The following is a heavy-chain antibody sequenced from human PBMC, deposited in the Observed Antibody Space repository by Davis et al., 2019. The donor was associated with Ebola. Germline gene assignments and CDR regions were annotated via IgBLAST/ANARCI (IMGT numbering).Heavy chain of an antibody. D-gene: IGHD2-15*01. J-gene: IGHJ4*02. CDR1: GYTFTGYY. CDR2: MNPNSGNT. V-gene: IGHV1-8*02. Sequence: ASVKVSCKASGYTFTGYYMHWVRQAPGQGLEWMGWMNPNSGNTGYAQKFQGRVTMTRNTSISTAYMELSSLRSEDTAVYYCATSGPLDYWGQGTLVTVSS. CDR3: ATSGPLDY.